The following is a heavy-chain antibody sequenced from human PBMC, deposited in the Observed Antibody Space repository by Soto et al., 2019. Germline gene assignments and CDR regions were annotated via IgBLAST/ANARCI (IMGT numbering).Heavy chain of an antibody. J-gene: IGHJ4*02. CDR3: AKEHSEKSSQLFDY. D-gene: IGHD3-10*01. V-gene: IGHV3-30*18. CDR1: GFTFSSYG. CDR2: ISWNGRVQ. Sequence: GGSLRLSCVTSGFTFSSYGMQWVRQAPGKGLEWVAVISWNGRVQYYADSVKGRFTISRDNSKNTLDLQMNSVREEDTAVYYCAKEHSEKSSQLFDYWGLGTLV.